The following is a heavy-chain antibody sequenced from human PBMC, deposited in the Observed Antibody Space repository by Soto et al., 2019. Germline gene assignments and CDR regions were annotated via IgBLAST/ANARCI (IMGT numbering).Heavy chain of an antibody. CDR2: IWYDGTQK. D-gene: IGHD4-17*01. CDR1: GFTFNTYS. CDR3: ARAGGTTVTGLWHFDS. V-gene: IGHV3-33*01. J-gene: IGHJ4*02. Sequence: QVQLEESGGGVVQPGRSLRLSCAASGFTFNTYSMHWVRQPPGKGLEWLAAIWYDGTQKYYADSVKGRFIISRDNSKKTLYLEMNSLRAEDTAVYYCARAGGTTVTGLWHFDSWGQGTLVTVS.